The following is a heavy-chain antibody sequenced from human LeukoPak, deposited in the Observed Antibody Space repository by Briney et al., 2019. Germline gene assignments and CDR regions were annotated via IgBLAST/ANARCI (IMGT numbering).Heavy chain of an antibody. J-gene: IGHJ4*02. V-gene: IGHV3-74*01. Sequence: PGGSLRLSCAASGFTFSSYWMHSVRQAPGKGLVWVSRISSHGSSTTYADSVKGRFTISRDNAKNTLYLQMNSLRAEDTAVYYCARDQAEEQTYYYDSSGSPGTYWGQGTLVTVSS. CDR1: GFTFSSYW. D-gene: IGHD3-22*01. CDR3: ARDQAEEQTYYYDSSGSPGTY. CDR2: ISSHGSST.